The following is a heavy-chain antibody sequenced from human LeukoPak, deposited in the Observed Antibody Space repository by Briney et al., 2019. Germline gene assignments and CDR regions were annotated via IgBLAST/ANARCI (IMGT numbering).Heavy chain of an antibody. CDR3: ARKWYSSSWCDSVYFDY. D-gene: IGHD6-13*01. V-gene: IGHV3-21*01. Sequence: PGGSLRLSCAASGFTFSTYSMNWFRQAPGKGLEWVSSISSSSSYIYYVDSVKGRFTISRDNAKNSLYLQMNSLRAEDTAVYYCARKWYSSSWCDSVYFDYWGQGTLVTVSS. J-gene: IGHJ4*02. CDR1: GFTFSTYS. CDR2: ISSSSSYI.